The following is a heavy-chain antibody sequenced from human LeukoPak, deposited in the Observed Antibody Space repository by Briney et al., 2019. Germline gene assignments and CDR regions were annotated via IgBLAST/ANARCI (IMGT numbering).Heavy chain of an antibody. Sequence: PGGSLRLSCAASGFTFDDYTMHWVRQAPGKGLEWVSLISWDGGSTYYADSVKGRFTISRDNSKNSLYLQMNSLRTEDTALYYCAKDSNRDYVWGYYFDYWGQGTLVTVSS. CDR1: GFTFDDYT. D-gene: IGHD3-16*01. V-gene: IGHV3-43*01. CDR2: ISWDGGST. J-gene: IGHJ4*02. CDR3: AKDSNRDYVWGYYFDY.